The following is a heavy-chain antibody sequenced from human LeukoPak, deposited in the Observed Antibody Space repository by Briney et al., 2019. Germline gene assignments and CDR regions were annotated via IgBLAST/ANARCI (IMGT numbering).Heavy chain of an antibody. J-gene: IGHJ4*02. CDR1: GFSFSSYA. V-gene: IGHV3-30*04. CDR3: AGHMTTVTALDY. Sequence: GGSLRLSCAASGFSFSSYAMHWVRQAPGKGLEWVAVIYYVGRNKYYADSVKGRFTISRDNSKNTRYLQMNSLRAEDTAVYYCAGHMTTVTALDYWGQGTLVTVSS. D-gene: IGHD4-17*01. CDR2: IYYVGRNK.